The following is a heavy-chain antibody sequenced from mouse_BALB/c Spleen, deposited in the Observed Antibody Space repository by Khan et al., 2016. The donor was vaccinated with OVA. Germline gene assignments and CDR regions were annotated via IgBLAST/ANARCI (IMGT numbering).Heavy chain of an antibody. CDR3: TRDRIDY. Sequence: QVQLKQSGAELAKPGASVKMSCKASGYTFTTYWMHWVKQRPGQGLEWIGYINPTSGYTDYNEKFKDRATLSADKSSSTAYMQLSSLTSEDSAVYYGTRDRIDYWGKGTTLTVSS. CDR1: GYTFTTYW. V-gene: IGHV1-7*01. J-gene: IGHJ2*01. CDR2: INPTSGYT.